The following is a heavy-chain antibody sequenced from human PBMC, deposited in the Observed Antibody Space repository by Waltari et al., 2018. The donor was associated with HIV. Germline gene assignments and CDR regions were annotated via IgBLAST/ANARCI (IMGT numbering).Heavy chain of an antibody. D-gene: IGHD3-10*01. V-gene: IGHV3-74*01. J-gene: IGHJ5*02. Sequence: QLVESGGGLVQPGGSLRLSCAASTFTFTSYWMNWVRQAPGKGLVWVSRINMDGSSTSYADSVKGRFTISRDNAKNTLYLQMNSLKVEDTAVYYCARAYYDSGSNWFDPWGQGTLVTVSS. CDR1: TFTFTSYW. CDR2: INMDGSST. CDR3: ARAYYDSGSNWFDP.